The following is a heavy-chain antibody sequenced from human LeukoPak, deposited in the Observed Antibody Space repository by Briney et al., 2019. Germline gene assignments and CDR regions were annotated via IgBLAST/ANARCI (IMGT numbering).Heavy chain of an antibody. CDR3: ARFKVYGYSYGINAFDI. CDR1: GYSFTSYW. D-gene: IGHD5-18*01. Sequence: GESLKISCKGSGYSFTSYWIGWVRQMPGKGLEWMGIIYPGDSDTRYSPSFQGQVTISADKSISTAYLQWSSLKASDTAMYYCARFKVYGYSYGINAFDIWGQGTMVTVSS. CDR2: IYPGDSDT. J-gene: IGHJ3*02. V-gene: IGHV5-51*01.